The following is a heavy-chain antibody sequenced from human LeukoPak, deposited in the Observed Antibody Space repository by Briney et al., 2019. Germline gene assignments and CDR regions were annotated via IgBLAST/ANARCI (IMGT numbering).Heavy chain of an antibody. J-gene: IGHJ4*02. V-gene: IGHV3-23*01. CDR1: GFTFNKYA. CDR3: AKAWWNSHLGFDC. CDR2: ISDSGGST. Sequence: GGSLRLSCAASGFTFNKYAMSWVRQAPGKGLEWVSGISDSGGSTYYADSVKGRFIISRDNSKNTLYLQMTSLRAEDTALYYCAKAWWNSHLGFDCWGQGTLVTVSS. D-gene: IGHD2-15*01.